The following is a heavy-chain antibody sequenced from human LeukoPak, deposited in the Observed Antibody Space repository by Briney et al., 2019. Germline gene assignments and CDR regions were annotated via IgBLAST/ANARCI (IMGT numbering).Heavy chain of an antibody. J-gene: IGHJ4*02. D-gene: IGHD1-26*01. V-gene: IGHV3-53*01. CDR3: ARERGRGRDSPWFDY. CDR1: GFIVSGDF. Sequence: GGSLRLSCAAPGFIVSGDFMSWVRQAPGKGLEWVSVIYSDGSTYYADSVKGRFTISRDNSKNTLDLQMTGLRAEDTAVYYCARERGRGRDSPWFDYWGQGTLVTVSS. CDR2: IYSDGST.